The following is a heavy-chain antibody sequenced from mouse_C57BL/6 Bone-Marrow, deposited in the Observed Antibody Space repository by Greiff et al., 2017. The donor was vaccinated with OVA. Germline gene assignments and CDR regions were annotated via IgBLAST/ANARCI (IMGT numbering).Heavy chain of an antibody. Sequence: EVMLVESGGGLVQPGGSLKLSCAASGFTFSDYGMHWVRQAPEKGLEWVAYISSGSSTIYYADTVKGRFTISRDNAKNNLFLQMTSLRSEETAMYYCARPFYDGYYRFWFAYWGQGTLVTVSA. V-gene: IGHV5-17*01. D-gene: IGHD2-3*01. CDR3: ARPFYDGYYRFWFAY. CDR2: ISSGSSTI. J-gene: IGHJ3*01. CDR1: GFTFSDYG.